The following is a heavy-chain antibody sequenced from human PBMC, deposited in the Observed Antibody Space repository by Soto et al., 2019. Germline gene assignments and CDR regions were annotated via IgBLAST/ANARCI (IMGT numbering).Heavy chain of an antibody. CDR3: ATDLVNVQSSRYYYYYVMDF. Sequence: ASVKVSCKVSGYTITELSMHWGRQAHGKGLEWMGGFDPEDGETIYAQKFQGRVTMTEDTSTDTAYMELSSLRSEDTAVYYCATDLVNVQSSRYYYYYVMDFLGQGTTVTVSS. V-gene: IGHV1-24*01. J-gene: IGHJ6*02. D-gene: IGHD3-10*02. CDR1: GYTITELS. CDR2: FDPEDGET.